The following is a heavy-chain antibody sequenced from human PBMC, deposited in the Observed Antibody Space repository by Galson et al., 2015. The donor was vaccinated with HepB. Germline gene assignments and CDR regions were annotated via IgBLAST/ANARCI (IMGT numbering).Heavy chain of an antibody. D-gene: IGHD4/OR15-4a*01. CDR1: GFSLSTSAVG. J-gene: IGHJ4*02. CDR2: IYGDDED. Sequence: PALVKPTQTLTLTCSFSGFSLSTSAVGVGWLRQPPGKALEWLALIYGDDEDLYSPSLQHRLHITKATSQNPVVLTMTDMDPVDTATYYCVHTPPKEDFVQVLYFDHWGQGAPVTVSS. CDR3: VHTPPKEDFVQVLYFDH. V-gene: IGHV2-5*02.